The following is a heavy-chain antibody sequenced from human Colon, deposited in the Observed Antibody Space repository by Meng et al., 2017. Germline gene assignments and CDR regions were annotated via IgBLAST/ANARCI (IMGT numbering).Heavy chain of an antibody. D-gene: IGHD3-22*01. Sequence: QVRLWQSGAGGKKPGSSVKVSCKSSGGTFSSYTISWVRQAPGQGLEWMGRIIPILGIANYAQKFQGRVTITADKSTSTAYMELSSLRSEDTAVYYCARDGASSSGYPLFVWGQGTLVTVSS. V-gene: IGHV1-69*08. CDR3: ARDGASSSGYPLFV. J-gene: IGHJ4*02. CDR2: IIPILGIA. CDR1: GGTFSSYT.